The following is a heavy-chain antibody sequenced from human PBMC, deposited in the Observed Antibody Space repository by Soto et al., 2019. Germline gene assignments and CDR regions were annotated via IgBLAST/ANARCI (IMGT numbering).Heavy chain of an antibody. CDR1: GYTLTELS. CDR2: FDPEDGET. D-gene: IGHD3-9*01. J-gene: IGHJ6*02. V-gene: IGHV1-24*01. Sequence: ASVKVSCKVSGYTLTELSMHWVRQAPGKGLEWMGGFDPEDGETIYAQKLQGRVTMTTDTSTSTAYMELRSLRSDDTAVYYCARDTDDILTNYYYGMDGWGQGTTVTVSS. CDR3: ARDTDDILTNYYYGMDG.